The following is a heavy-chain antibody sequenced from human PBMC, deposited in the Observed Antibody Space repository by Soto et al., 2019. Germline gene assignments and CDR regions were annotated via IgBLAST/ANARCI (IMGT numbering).Heavy chain of an antibody. J-gene: IGHJ5*02. V-gene: IGHV1-2*04. CDR1: GYTFGGFY. D-gene: IGHD3-3*01. CDR3: ARDPHEFWTSYWFDP. CDR2: INSNSGAT. Sequence: ASVKVSCKASGYTFGGFYIHWMRQAPGQGLEWVGSINSNSGATTYAQKFQDSVAMTRDTSVSTAYMDLNRLTSDDTAIYYCARDPHEFWTSYWFDPWGQGTPVTVSS.